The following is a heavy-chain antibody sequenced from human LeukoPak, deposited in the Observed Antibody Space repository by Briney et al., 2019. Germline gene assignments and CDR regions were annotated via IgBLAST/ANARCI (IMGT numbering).Heavy chain of an antibody. D-gene: IGHD6-13*01. CDR3: AREGYSSSWYVNYYYMDV. CDR2: ISAYNGNT. Sequence: ASVKVSCKASGYTFTSYGISWVRQAPGQGLEWMGWISAYNGNTNYAQKLQGRVTMTTDTSTSTAYMELRSLRSDDTAVYYCAREGYSSSWYVNYYYMDVWGKGTTVTISS. V-gene: IGHV1-18*01. J-gene: IGHJ6*03. CDR1: GYTFTSYG.